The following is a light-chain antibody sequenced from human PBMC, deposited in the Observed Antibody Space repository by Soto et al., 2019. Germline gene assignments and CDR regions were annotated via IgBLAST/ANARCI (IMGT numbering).Light chain of an antibody. CDR2: AAS. CDR1: LGISNY. V-gene: IGKV1-27*01. J-gene: IGKJ4*02. CDR3: QQYSNSPRT. Sequence: QMTLSAASVSAYVGDRVTITCRASLGISNYLAWYQQKPGKVPKLLIYAASALQSGVPSRFSCSGSGTDSPLTISRLPPDDVATYYCQQYSNSPRTFGRGTKVDIK.